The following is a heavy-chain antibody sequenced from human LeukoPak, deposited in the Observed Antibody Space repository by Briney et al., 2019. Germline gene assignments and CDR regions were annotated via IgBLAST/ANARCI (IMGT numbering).Heavy chain of an antibody. V-gene: IGHV5-51*01. CDR3: ARPFSGKCSTPDF. Sequence: GESLKISCKTSGYSFTTYWIAWVRQMPGRGLEWMGIIFPRDSDTIYSPSFEGQVTFSVDKSITTAYLEWTGLKASDTAIYYCARPFSGKCSTPDFWGQGTLVTVSS. J-gene: IGHJ4*02. D-gene: IGHD1-26*01. CDR2: IFPRDSDT. CDR1: GYSFTTYW.